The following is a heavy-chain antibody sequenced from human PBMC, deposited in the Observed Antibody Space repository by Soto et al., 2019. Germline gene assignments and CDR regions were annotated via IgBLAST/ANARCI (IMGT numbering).Heavy chain of an antibody. CDR2: ISGSGGST. J-gene: IGHJ6*02. CDR3: AKEAPKLWFGELWPGMDV. Sequence: PWGSLRLSCAASGFTFSSYAMSWVRQAPWKWLEWVSAISGSGGSTYYADSVKGRFTISRDNSKNTLYLQMNSLRAEDTAVYYCAKEAPKLWFGELWPGMDVWGQGTTVTVSS. V-gene: IGHV3-23*01. CDR1: GFTFSSYA. D-gene: IGHD3-10*01.